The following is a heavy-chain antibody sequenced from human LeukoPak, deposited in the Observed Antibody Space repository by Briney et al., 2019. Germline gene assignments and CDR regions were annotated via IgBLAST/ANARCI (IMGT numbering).Heavy chain of an antibody. CDR2: ISNVETNT. D-gene: IGHD3-10*01. CDR3: ARDSTYYYASGSSGPHYFDS. J-gene: IGHJ4*02. Sequence: GGSLRLSCAASGFTFSNYAMHWVRQAPGKGLEWVAVISNVETNTYYADSVKGRFTISRDNSKNTLYLQLNSLRAEDMSVYYRARDSTYYYASGSSGPHYFDSWGQGTLVTVSS. V-gene: IGHV3-30*01. CDR1: GFTFSNYA.